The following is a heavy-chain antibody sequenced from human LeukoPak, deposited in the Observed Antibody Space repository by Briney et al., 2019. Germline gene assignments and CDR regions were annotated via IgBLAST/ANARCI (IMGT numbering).Heavy chain of an antibody. CDR2: ISGSGGST. CDR1: GFTFSSYA. D-gene: IGHD4-17*01. J-gene: IGHJ6*03. V-gene: IGHV3-23*01. CDR3: AKVVDYGDYYYYYMDV. Sequence: GGSLRLSCAASGFTFSSYAMSWVRQAPGKGLEWVSAISGSGGSTYYADSEKGRFTISRDNSKNTLYLQMNSLRAEDTAVYYCAKVVDYGDYYYYYMDVWGKGTTVTVSS.